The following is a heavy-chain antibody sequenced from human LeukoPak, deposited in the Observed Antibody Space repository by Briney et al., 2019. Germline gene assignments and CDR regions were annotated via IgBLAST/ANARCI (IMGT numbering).Heavy chain of an antibody. J-gene: IGHJ4*02. CDR3: AKGWDYYGSGSYYLDY. CDR1: GFTFSSYG. D-gene: IGHD3-10*01. Sequence: GGSLRLSCATSGFTFSSYGMHWVRQAPGKGLEWVAVISYDGFNENFADSVKGRFTISRDNSKNTVHLQMNSLRAEDTAVYYCAKGWDYYGSGSYYLDYWGQGTLVTVSS. CDR2: ISYDGFNE. V-gene: IGHV3-30*18.